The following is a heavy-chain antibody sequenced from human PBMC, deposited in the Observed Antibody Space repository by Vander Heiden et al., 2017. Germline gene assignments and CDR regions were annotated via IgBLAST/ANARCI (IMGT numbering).Heavy chain of an antibody. CDR2: IYYSGST. CDR3: ARDEYSSSSLDY. J-gene: IGHJ4*02. D-gene: IGHD6-6*01. V-gene: IGHV4-39*01. CDR1: GGSMSSSSYY. Sequence: QLQLQESGPGLVKPSETLSLTCTVSGGSMSSSSYYWGWIRQPPGKGLEWIGSIYYSGSTYYNPSLKSRVTISVDTSKNQFSLKLSSVTAADTAVYYCARDEYSSSSLDYWGQGTLVTVSS.